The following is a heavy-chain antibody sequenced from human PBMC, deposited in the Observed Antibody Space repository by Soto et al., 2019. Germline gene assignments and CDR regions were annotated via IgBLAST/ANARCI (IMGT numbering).Heavy chain of an antibody. J-gene: IGHJ6*02. Sequence: SETLSLTCTVSGDSISSNSYYWCWIRQPPGKGLDWIGSIYYSGSTYYNPSLKSRVTISVDTSKNQFSLKLTSVTAADTAVYYCARDSRILWFGAYYYYGMDVWGQGTTVTVSS. D-gene: IGHD3-10*01. V-gene: IGHV4-39*02. CDR2: IYYSGST. CDR1: GDSISSNSYY. CDR3: ARDSRILWFGAYYYYGMDV.